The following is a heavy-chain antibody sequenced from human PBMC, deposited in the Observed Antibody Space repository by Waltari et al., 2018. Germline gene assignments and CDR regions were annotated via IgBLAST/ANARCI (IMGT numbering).Heavy chain of an antibody. CDR2: IYYSGST. CDR3: ARRSSSWGAFDI. J-gene: IGHJ3*02. Sequence: VQLLASGGGLVQPGGSLRLPCAASGFTFSSYAMSWVRQAPGKGLEWIGSIYYSGSTYYNPSLKSRVTISVDTSKNQFSLKLSSVTAADTAVYYCARRSSSWGAFDIWGQGTMVTVSS. V-gene: IGHV4-39*01. CDR1: GFTFSSYA. D-gene: IGHD6-13*01.